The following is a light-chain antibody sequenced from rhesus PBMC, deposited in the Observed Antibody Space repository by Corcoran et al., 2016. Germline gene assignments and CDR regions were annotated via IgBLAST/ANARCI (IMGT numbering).Light chain of an antibody. CDR2: KAS. V-gene: IGKV1-74*01. Sequence: DIQMTQSPSTLSASVGDRVTITCRASENVNSYLNWYQQKPGKAPKLLIYKASILRSGIPSRLSGSGSGKDYTFTIISLQPEDFATYSWQHGYGIPFTFGPGTTLDIK. CDR1: ENVNSY. J-gene: IGKJ3*01. CDR3: QHGYGIPFT.